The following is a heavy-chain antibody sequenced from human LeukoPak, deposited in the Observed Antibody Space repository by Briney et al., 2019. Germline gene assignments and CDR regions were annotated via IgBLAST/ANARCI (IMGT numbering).Heavy chain of an antibody. CDR3: ARGSRIQLWLSNWFDP. D-gene: IGHD5-18*01. J-gene: IGHJ5*02. Sequence: SETLSLTCTVSGGSISSGDYYWSWIRQHPGKGLEWIGYIYYSGNTYYNPSLRSRVTMSLDTSKNQFSLNLSSVTAAGTAVYYCARGSRIQLWLSNWFDPWGQGTLVTVSS. CDR2: IYYSGNT. V-gene: IGHV4-31*03. CDR1: GGSISSGDYY.